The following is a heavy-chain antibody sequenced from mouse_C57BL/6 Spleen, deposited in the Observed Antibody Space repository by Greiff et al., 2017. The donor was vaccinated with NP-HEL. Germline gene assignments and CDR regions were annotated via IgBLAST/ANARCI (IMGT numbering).Heavy chain of an antibody. CDR3: ASPHYYGSSYDYFDY. V-gene: IGHV1-82*01. J-gene: IGHJ2*01. D-gene: IGHD1-1*01. CDR2: IYPGDGDT. Sequence: VKLVESGPELVKPGASVKISCKASGYAFSSSWMNWVKQRPGKGLEWIGRIYPGDGDTNYNGKFKGKATLTADKSSSTAYMQLSSLTSEDSAVYFCASPHYYGSSYDYFDYWGQGTTLTVSS. CDR1: GYAFSSSW.